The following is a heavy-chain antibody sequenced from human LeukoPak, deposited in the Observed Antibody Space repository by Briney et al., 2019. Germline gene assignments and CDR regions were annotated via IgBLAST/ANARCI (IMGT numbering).Heavy chain of an antibody. CDR2: ISSGSGTT. V-gene: IGHV3-48*04. Sequence: GGSLRLSCEASGFTFSTYSMNWVRQAPGKGLEWVSHISSGSGTTFYADSVKGRFTISRDNTKNSLYLQMNSLRAEDTAVYYCARVYCSSTSCYYRYYYMDVWGKGTTVTVSS. CDR1: GFTFSTYS. CDR3: ARVYCSSTSCYYRYYYMDV. J-gene: IGHJ6*03. D-gene: IGHD2-2*01.